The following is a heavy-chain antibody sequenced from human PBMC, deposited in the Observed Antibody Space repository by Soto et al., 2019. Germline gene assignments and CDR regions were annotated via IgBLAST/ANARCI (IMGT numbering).Heavy chain of an antibody. D-gene: IGHD2-8*01. CDR2: INHSGST. Sequence: SEILSLTCAVYGGSFSGYYWSWIRQPPGKGLEWIGEINHSGSTNYNPSLKSRVTISVDTSKNQFSLKLSSVTAADTAVYYCARWWTVSYCTNGVCSTPGNSGLNYWGQGTLVTVSS. CDR1: GGSFSGYY. J-gene: IGHJ4*02. V-gene: IGHV4-34*01. CDR3: ARWWTVSYCTNGVCSTPGNSGLNY.